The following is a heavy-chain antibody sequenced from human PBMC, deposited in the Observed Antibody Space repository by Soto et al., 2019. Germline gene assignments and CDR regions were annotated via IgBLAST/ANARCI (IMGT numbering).Heavy chain of an antibody. Sequence: QVQLQESGPGLVKPSETLSLTCTVSGGSISSYYWSWIRQPPGKGLEWIGYIYYSGSTNYNPSLTRRVTTTGDTSKPQSSLKLSPVTAADTAVYYCAREGRRSYYYGMDVWGQGPTVTGSS. V-gene: IGHV4-59*01. CDR2: IYYSGST. CDR1: GGSISSYY. CDR3: AREGRRSYYYGMDV. J-gene: IGHJ6*02. D-gene: IGHD6-25*01.